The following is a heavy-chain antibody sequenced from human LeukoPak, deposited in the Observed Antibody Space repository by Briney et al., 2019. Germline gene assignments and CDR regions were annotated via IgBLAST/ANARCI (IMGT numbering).Heavy chain of an antibody. J-gene: IGHJ6*02. V-gene: IGHV3-21*01. CDR1: GFTFSIYT. Sequence: GGSLRLSCATSGFTFSIYTMNWVRQAPGKGLEWVSCISSGGTYIYNADSVKSRFTISRDDAKNSLYLQMNNLRAEDTAVYYCAREEDSSTIRSSHGMDVWGQGTTVTVSS. CDR3: AREEDSSTIRSSHGMDV. CDR2: ISSGGTYI. D-gene: IGHD6-6*01.